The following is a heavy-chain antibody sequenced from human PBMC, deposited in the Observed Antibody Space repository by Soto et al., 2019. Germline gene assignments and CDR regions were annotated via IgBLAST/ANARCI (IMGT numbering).Heavy chain of an antibody. CDR2: IWYDGSNK. J-gene: IGHJ6*02. CDR3: ARRGGGGAGDV. D-gene: IGHD3-10*01. CDR1: GFTFSSYA. Sequence: QVQLVESGGGVVQPGRSLRLSCAASGFTFSSYAMHWVRQAPGKGLEWVAVIWYDGSNKYYEDSVKGRFTISRDNSKNTLYLKMNGRRAEDGAVFYCARRGGGGAGDVWGQGTTVTVSS. V-gene: IGHV3-33*01.